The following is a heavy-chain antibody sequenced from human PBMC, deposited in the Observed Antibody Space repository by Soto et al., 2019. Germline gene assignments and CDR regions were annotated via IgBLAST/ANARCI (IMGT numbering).Heavy chain of an antibody. CDR2: IDTSGSTI. D-gene: IGHD3-3*01. CDR3: ARDYDFWCGYYTGICDY. Sequence: EVQLVESGGGLVQPGESLRLSCAASGFTFRVFSMNWVCQAPGKGLEWVSYIDTSGSTIYYADSVKGRFTISRDNAKSSLYLQMNSLRDEVTAVYYCARDYDFWCGYYTGICDYWGQGTQVTVSS. V-gene: IGHV3-48*02. J-gene: IGHJ4*02. CDR1: GFTFRVFS.